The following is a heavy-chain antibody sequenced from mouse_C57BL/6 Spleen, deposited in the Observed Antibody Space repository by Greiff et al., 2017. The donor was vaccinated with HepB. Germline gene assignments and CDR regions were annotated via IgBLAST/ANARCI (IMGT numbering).Heavy chain of an antibody. V-gene: IGHV1-15*01. CDR2: IDPETGGT. D-gene: IGHD1-1*01. CDR3: TRDTTVVDHWYFDV. J-gene: IGHJ1*03. Sequence: QVHVKQSGAELVRPGASVTLSCKASGYTFTDYEMHWVKQTPVHGLEWIGAIDPETGGTAYNQKFKGKAILTADKSSSTAYMELRSLTSEDSAVYYCTRDTTVVDHWYFDVWGTGTTVTVSS. CDR1: GYTFTDYE.